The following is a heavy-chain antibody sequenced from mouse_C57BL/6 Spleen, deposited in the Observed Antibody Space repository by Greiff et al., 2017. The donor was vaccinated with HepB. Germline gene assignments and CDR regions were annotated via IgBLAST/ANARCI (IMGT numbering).Heavy chain of an antibody. CDR1: GYTFTSYW. D-gene: IGHD1-1*01. V-gene: IGHV1-69*01. Sequence: QVQLQQPGAELVMPGASVKLSCKASGYTFTSYWMHWVKQRPGQGLEWIGEIDPSDSYTNYNQKFKGKSTLTVDKSSSTAYMQLSCLTSEDSAVYYCARRGYYGSSYDWYFDVWGTGTTVTVSS. J-gene: IGHJ1*03. CDR2: IDPSDSYT. CDR3: ARRGYYGSSYDWYFDV.